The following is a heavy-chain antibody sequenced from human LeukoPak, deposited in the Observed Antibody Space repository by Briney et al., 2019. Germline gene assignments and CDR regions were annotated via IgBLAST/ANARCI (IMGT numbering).Heavy chain of an antibody. CDR3: ARVYNSWYATY. V-gene: IGHV1-2*02. CDR2: INPNSGDT. CDR1: GYTFTSYA. Sequence: ASVKVSCKASGYTFTSYAMNWVRQAPGQGLEWMGWINPNSGDTNYAQKFQGRVTMTRDTSISTAYMELSRLRSDDTAVYYCARVYNSWYATYWGQGTLVTVSS. D-gene: IGHD6-13*01. J-gene: IGHJ4*02.